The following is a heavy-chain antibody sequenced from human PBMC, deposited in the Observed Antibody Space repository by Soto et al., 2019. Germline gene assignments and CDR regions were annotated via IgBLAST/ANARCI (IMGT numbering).Heavy chain of an antibody. Sequence: SVKVSCXASGGTFSSYAISWVRQAPGQGLEWMGGIIPIFGTANYAQKFQGRVTITADESTSTAYMELSSLRSGDTAVYYCAGGGSDDSSGYYYVGPRASNWYFDLWGRGTLVTVSS. D-gene: IGHD3-22*01. CDR1: GGTFSSYA. CDR3: AGGGSDDSSGYYYVGPRASNWYFDL. J-gene: IGHJ2*01. V-gene: IGHV1-69*13. CDR2: IIPIFGTA.